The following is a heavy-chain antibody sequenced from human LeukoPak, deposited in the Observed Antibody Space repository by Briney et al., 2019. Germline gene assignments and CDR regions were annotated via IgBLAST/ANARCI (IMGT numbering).Heavy chain of an antibody. J-gene: IGHJ4*02. CDR3: ARDHTAAGIIFDY. CDR2: INQDGSEK. V-gene: IGHV3-7*01. Sequence: GGSLTLSCAASGFTFSSHWMSWVRQAPGKGLEWVANINQDGSEKYYVDSVKGRFIISRDNAKNSLHLQMNSLRAEDTAVYYCARDHTAAGIIFDYWAQGTLVTVSS. D-gene: IGHD5-18*01. CDR1: GFTFSSHW.